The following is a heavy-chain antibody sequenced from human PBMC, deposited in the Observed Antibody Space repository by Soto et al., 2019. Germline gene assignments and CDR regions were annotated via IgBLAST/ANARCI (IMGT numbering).Heavy chain of an antibody. CDR3: ARLVRFLEWLLYPGAGSYYMDV. V-gene: IGHV4-59*01. J-gene: IGHJ6*03. Sequence: SETLSLTCTVSGVSIISYYWSWILQPPGKGLEWIGYIYYSGSTNYNPSLKSRVTISVDTSKNQFSLKLSSVTAADTAVYYCARLVRFLEWLLYPGAGSYYMDVWGKGTTVTVSS. CDR1: GVSIISYY. CDR2: IYYSGST. D-gene: IGHD3-3*01.